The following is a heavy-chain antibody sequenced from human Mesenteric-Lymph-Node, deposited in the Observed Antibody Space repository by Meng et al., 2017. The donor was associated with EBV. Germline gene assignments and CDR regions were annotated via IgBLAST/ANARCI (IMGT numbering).Heavy chain of an antibody. CDR3: ARERELTSGARAIDY. V-gene: IGHV1-8*01. J-gene: IGHJ4*02. CDR2: MNPNSGNA. CDR1: VYFCSNIV. Sequence: VQCGTEVKRPGALLKASCKASVYFCSNIVMNWGGQSPGQGLGWRGWMNPNSGNAGYAQKFQGRVTMTRDTSISTAYMELSRLTSDDTALYYCARERELTSGARAIDYWGQGALVTVSS. D-gene: IGHD6-19*01.